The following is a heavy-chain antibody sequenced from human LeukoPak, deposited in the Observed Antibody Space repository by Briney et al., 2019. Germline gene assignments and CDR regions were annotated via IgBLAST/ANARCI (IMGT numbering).Heavy chain of an antibody. CDR2: ISSSGSTI. J-gene: IGHJ6*04. D-gene: IGHD3-10*02. V-gene: IGHV3-11*04. CDR3: AELGITMIGGV. Sequence: GGSLRLSCATSGFDVSNHYMSWVRQAPGKGLEWVSYISSSGSTIYYADSVKGRFTISRDNAKNSLYLQMNSLRAEDTAVYYCAELGITMIGGVWGKGTTVTISS. CDR1: GFDVSNHY.